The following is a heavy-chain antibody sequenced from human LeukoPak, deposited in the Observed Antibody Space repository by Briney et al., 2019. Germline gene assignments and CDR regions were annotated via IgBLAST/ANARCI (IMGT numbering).Heavy chain of an antibody. J-gene: IGHJ4*02. V-gene: IGHV1-69*05. D-gene: IGHD2-2*01. CDR3: ARGAHGGYCSSTSCFPFDY. CDR2: IIPIFGTA. CDR1: GGTFSSYA. Sequence: SVKVSCKASGGTFSSYAISWVRQAPGQGLEWMGGIIPIFGTANYAQKFQGRVTITTDESTSTAYMELSSLRSEDTAVYYCARGAHGGYCSSTSCFPFDYWGQGTLVTVSS.